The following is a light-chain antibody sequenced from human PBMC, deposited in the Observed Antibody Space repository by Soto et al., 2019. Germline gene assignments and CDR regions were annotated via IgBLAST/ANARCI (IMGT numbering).Light chain of an antibody. V-gene: IGLV2-14*01. J-gene: IGLJ1*01. CDR3: SSYTNINTRACV. Sequence: QSALTQPASVSGSPGQSVTISCTGTSSDVGAYNLVSWYQQYPGKAPKLMIYEVSNRPSGVSNRFSGSKSGNTASLTISGLQAEDEAEYYCSSYTNINTRACVFGTGTKVTVL. CDR2: EVS. CDR1: SSDVGAYNL.